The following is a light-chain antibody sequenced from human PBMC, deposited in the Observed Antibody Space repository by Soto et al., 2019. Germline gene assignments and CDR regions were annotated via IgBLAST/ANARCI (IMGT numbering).Light chain of an antibody. CDR3: QQYGRLPLS. CDR1: QSLSNSF. Sequence: EILLTQSPGTLSLSPGDRATLSCRASQSLSNSFLAWYQQKPGQTPWLLISGASIRATDIPDRFSGSGSGTDFTLTISRLEPEDFAVYFCQQYGRLPLSFGGGTKVEIK. J-gene: IGKJ4*01. V-gene: IGKV3-20*01. CDR2: GAS.